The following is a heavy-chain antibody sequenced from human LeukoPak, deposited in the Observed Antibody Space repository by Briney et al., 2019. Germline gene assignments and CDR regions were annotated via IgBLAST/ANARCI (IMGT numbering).Heavy chain of an antibody. CDR2: IIPIFGTA. CDR1: GGTFSSYA. Sequence: SVKVSCKASGGTFSSYAISWVRPAAGQGLEWMGGIIPIFGTANYAQKFQGRVTITADESTSTAYMELSSLRSEDTAVYYCASGGFGELLSPYDYWGQGTLVTVSS. CDR3: ASGGFGELLSPYDY. J-gene: IGHJ4*02. D-gene: IGHD3-10*01. V-gene: IGHV1-69*13.